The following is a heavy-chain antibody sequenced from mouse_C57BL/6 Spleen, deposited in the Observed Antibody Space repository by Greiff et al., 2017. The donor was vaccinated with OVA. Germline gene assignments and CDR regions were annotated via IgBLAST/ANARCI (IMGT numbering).Heavy chain of an antibody. D-gene: IGHD1-1*01. V-gene: IGHV1-55*01. CDR1: GYTFTSYW. Sequence: QVQLQQSGAELVKPGASVKMSCKASGYTFTSYWITWVKQRPGQGLEWIGDIYPGSGSTNYNEKFKSKATLTVDTSSSTAYMQLSSLTSEDSAVYYCARDYYGSRTLDYWGQGTTLTVSS. CDR2: IYPGSGST. CDR3: ARDYYGSRTLDY. J-gene: IGHJ2*01.